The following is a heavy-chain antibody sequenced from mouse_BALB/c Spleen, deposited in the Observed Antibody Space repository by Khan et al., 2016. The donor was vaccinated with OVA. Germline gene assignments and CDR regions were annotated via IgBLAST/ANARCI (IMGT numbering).Heavy chain of an antibody. CDR2: INTYTGEP. V-gene: IGHV9-3-1*01. J-gene: IGHJ4*01. D-gene: IGHD2-10*01. CDR3: ARPPYFSYVLDN. CDR1: GHTFTKFG. Sequence: LVESGPEVKKPGETVKISCKASGHTFTKFGMNWVKQAPGKGLKWMGWINTYTGEPTYADDFNGRFAFSLETSASTAYLQINNLKNEDTATYFCARPPYFSYVLDNWGQGTSVTVSS.